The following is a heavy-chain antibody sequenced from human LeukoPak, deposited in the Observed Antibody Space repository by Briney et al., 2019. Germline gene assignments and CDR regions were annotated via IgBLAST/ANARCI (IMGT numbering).Heavy chain of an antibody. Sequence: ASVKISCKASGYTFTSYYMHWVRQAPGQGLEWMGIINPSGGGASSAQKFQGRVTMTRDTSTSTVFMELSSLRSEDTAVYYCASGQLRIAAAGTQGLPTHWGQGTLVPVSS. J-gene: IGHJ4*02. CDR1: GYTFTSYY. V-gene: IGHV1-46*01. CDR3: ASGQLRIAAAGTQGLPTH. D-gene: IGHD6-13*01. CDR2: INPSGGGA.